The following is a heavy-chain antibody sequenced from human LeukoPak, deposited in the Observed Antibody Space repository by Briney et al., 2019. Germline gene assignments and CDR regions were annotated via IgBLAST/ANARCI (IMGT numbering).Heavy chain of an antibody. CDR3: ARVEWELGSADAFDI. CDR1: GGSISSYY. D-gene: IGHD1-26*01. Sequence: SETLSLICTVSGGSISSYYWSWIRQPPGKGLEWIGYIYYSGSTNYNPSLKSRVTISVDTSKNQFSLKLSSVTAADTAVYYCARVEWELGSADAFDIWGQGTMVTVSS. J-gene: IGHJ3*02. V-gene: IGHV4-59*01. CDR2: IYYSGST.